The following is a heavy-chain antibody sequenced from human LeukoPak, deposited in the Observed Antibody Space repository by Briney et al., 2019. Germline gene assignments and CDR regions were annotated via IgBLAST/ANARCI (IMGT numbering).Heavy chain of an antibody. Sequence: ASVKVSCKASGFTFTSSAVQWVRQARGQRLEWIGWIVVGSGNTNYAQKFQERVTITRDMSTSTAYMELSSLRSEDTAVYYCATWGYCSGTCSRHYYYYGMDVWGQGTTVTVSS. D-gene: IGHD2-15*01. CDR3: ATWGYCSGTCSRHYYYYGMDV. J-gene: IGHJ6*02. CDR2: IVVGSGNT. V-gene: IGHV1-58*01. CDR1: GFTFTSSA.